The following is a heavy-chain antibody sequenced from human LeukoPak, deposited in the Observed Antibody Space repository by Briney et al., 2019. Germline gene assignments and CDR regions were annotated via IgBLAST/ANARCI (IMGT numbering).Heavy chain of an antibody. CDR1: GFTFSRNL. CDR3: ASERPSSSWYDY. D-gene: IGHD6-13*01. Sequence: GGSLRLSCAASGFTFSRNLMTWVRQAPGKGLEWVANIYQDGSEKYYVDSARGRFTISRDSAKNTLYLQMNSLRAEDTAVYFCASERPSSSWYDYWGQGTLVTVSS. CDR2: IYQDGSEK. V-gene: IGHV3-7*01. J-gene: IGHJ4*02.